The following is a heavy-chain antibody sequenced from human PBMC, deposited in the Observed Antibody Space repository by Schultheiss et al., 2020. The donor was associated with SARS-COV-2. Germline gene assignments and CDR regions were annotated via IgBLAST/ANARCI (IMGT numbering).Heavy chain of an antibody. D-gene: IGHD5-18*01. J-gene: IGHJ4*02. CDR1: GDSVSSNSAA. Sequence: SQTLSLTCVISGDSVSSNSAAWNWIRQSPSRGLEWLGRTYYRSKWYNDYAVSVKSRITINPDTSKNQFSLQLNSVTPEDTAVYYCARAVVLPWIQLWFDYWGQGTLVTVSS. CDR3: ARAVVLPWIQLWFDY. CDR2: TYYRSKWYN. V-gene: IGHV6-1*01.